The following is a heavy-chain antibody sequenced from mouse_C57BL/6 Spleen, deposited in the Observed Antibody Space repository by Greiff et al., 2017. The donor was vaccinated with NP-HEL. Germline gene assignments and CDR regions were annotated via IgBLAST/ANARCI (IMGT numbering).Heavy chain of an antibody. Sequence: VQLPQSDAELVKPGASVKIFRKVSGYTFTDHTIHWMKQRPEQGLEWIGYIYPRDGSTKYNEKFKGKATLTADKSSNTAYMQLNSLTSGDSAVDFWAPRGYGSSYWYFDVWGTGTTVTVSS. CDR1: GYTFTDHT. V-gene: IGHV1-78*01. CDR3: APRGYGSSYWYFDV. D-gene: IGHD1-1*01. CDR2: IYPRDGST. J-gene: IGHJ1*03.